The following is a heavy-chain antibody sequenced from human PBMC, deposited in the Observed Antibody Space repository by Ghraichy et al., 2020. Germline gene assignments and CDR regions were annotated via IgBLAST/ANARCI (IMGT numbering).Heavy chain of an antibody. CDR2: IWYDGSNK. D-gene: IGHD3-22*01. Sequence: GGSLRLSCAASGFTFSSYGMHWVRQAPGKGLEWVAVIWYDGSNKYYADSVKGRFTISRDNSKNTLYLQMNSLRAEDTAVYYCARGTHYYDSSGYSLWGQGTLVTVSS. J-gene: IGHJ4*02. CDR1: GFTFSSYG. V-gene: IGHV3-33*01. CDR3: ARGTHYYDSSGYSL.